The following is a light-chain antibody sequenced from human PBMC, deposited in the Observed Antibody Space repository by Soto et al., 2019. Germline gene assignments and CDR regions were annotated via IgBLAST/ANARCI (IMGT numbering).Light chain of an antibody. CDR1: SGHNDYA. CDR3: QTWGSGIRI. V-gene: IGLV4-69*01. J-gene: IGLJ2*01. Sequence: QSVLTQSPSASASLGASVKLTYTLSSGHNDYAIAWHQQQPEKGPRYLMKLNSDGSHTKGDGIPDRFSGSSSGAERYLTISSLQSEDEADYYCQTWGSGIRIFGGGTQLTVL. CDR2: LNSDGSH.